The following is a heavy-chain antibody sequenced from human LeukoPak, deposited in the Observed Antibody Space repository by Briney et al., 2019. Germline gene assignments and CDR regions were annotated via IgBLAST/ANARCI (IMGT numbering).Heavy chain of an antibody. J-gene: IGHJ3*02. V-gene: IGHV1-8*01. CDR3: ARGRTYSLRAFDI. CDR2: MNPNSGNT. Sequence: EASVKDSCKASGYTFTSYDINWVRQATGQGLEWMGWMNPNSGNTGYAQKFQGRVTMTRNTSISTAYMELSSLRSEDTAVYYCARGRTYSLRAFDIWGQGTMVTVSS. CDR1: GYTFTSYD. D-gene: IGHD5-18*01.